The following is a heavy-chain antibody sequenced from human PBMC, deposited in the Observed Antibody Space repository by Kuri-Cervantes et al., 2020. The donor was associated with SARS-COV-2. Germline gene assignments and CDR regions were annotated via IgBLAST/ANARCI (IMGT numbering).Heavy chain of an antibody. J-gene: IGHJ4*02. CDR3: ARGGKYQLLYRCEYYFDY. Sequence: ASVKVSCKASGYTFTGYYMHWVRQAPGQGLEWMGWINPNSGGTNYAQKLQGRVTMTRDTSISTAYMELSRLRSDDTAVYYCARGGKYQLLYRCEYYFDYWGQGTLVTVSS. D-gene: IGHD2-2*02. V-gene: IGHV1-2*02. CDR1: GYTFTGYY. CDR2: INPNSGGT.